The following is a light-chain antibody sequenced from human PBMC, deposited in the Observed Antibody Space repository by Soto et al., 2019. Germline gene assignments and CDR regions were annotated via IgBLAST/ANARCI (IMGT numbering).Light chain of an antibody. V-gene: IGLV2-14*01. J-gene: IGLJ2*01. CDR1: NSDVGGYNY. Sequence: QSALTQPASVSGSPGQSITISCTGTNSDVGGYNYVSWYQHHPGKAPKLMIFDVTTRPSGVSNRFSGSKSGNTASLTISGLQAEDEDDYYCSSSTSTSTLLFGGGTKLTVL. CDR3: SSSTSTSTLL. CDR2: DVT.